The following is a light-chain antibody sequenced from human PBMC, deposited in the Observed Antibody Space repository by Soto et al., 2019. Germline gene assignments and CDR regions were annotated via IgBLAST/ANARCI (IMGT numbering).Light chain of an antibody. J-gene: IGKJ1*01. V-gene: IGKV1-39*01. CDR3: QQSYSNPT. CDR1: HSISTY. CDR2: ATS. Sequence: DIHMTHSASSRSLSVRDTRTITCLASHSISTYLNWYQQKPGKAPKLLIYATSNLQSGVPSRFGGSGSGTDFTLTISTLQPEDFATYYCQQSYSNPTFGQGTKVDI.